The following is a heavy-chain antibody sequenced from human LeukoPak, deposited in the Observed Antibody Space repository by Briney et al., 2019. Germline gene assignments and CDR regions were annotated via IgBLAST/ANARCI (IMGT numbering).Heavy chain of an antibody. CDR2: IKGDESSI. Sequence: GGSLRLSCAASAFTFSSYWMHWVRQAPGKGLEWVSRIKGDESSINYADSVEGRFTISRDNAKNTVYLHLNSLRVEDTAVYYGVRGALYMYYFDYWGQGTLVTVSS. CDR1: AFTFSSYW. J-gene: IGHJ4*02. D-gene: IGHD3-10*01. V-gene: IGHV3-74*01. CDR3: VRGALYMYYFDY.